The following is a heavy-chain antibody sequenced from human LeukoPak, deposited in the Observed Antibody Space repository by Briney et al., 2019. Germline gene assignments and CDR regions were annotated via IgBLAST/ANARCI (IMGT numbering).Heavy chain of an antibody. J-gene: IGHJ4*02. CDR1: GGSISSYY. Sequence: SETLSLTCTVPGGSISSYYWSWIRQPPGKGLEWIGYIYYSGSTNYNPSLKSRVTISVDTSRNQFSLKLSSVTAADTAVYYCARGAVAVGIDYWGQGTLVTVSS. D-gene: IGHD6-19*01. CDR3: ARGAVAVGIDY. CDR2: IYYSGST. V-gene: IGHV4-59*01.